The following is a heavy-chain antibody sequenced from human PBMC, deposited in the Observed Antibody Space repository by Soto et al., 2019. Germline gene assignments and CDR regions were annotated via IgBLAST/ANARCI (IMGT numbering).Heavy chain of an antibody. CDR1: GFTFRSYS. D-gene: IGHD2-2*01. CDR2: ISSSSTI. Sequence: VGSLRLSCAASGFTFRSYSMNWVRQAPGKGLEWVSHISSSSTIYYADSVKGRFTISRDNAKNSLYLQMNSLRAEDTAVYYCARDPSIVVVPAAIPWFDPWGQGTLVTVS. J-gene: IGHJ5*02. CDR3: ARDPSIVVVPAAIPWFDP. V-gene: IGHV3-48*01.